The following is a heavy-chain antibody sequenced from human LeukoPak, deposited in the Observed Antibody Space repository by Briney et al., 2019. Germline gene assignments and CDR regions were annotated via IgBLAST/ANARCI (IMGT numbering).Heavy chain of an antibody. CDR1: GYTFTGYY. Sequence: ASVKVSCKAPGYTFTGYYMHWVRQAPGQGLEWMGRINPNSGGTNYAQKFQGRVTMTRDTSISTAYMELSRLRSDDTAVYYCARDFGDYYDSSGYDPDYWGQGTLVTVSS. CDR2: INPNSGGT. CDR3: ARDFGDYYDSSGYDPDY. V-gene: IGHV1-2*06. J-gene: IGHJ4*02. D-gene: IGHD3-22*01.